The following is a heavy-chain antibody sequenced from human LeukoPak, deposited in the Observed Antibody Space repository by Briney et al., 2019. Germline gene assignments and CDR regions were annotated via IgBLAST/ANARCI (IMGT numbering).Heavy chain of an antibody. CDR2: IIPIFGTA. CDR1: GGTFSSYA. D-gene: IGHD3-3*01. V-gene: IGHV1-69*13. CDR3: ARGRSRTIFTYYYYGMDV. J-gene: IGHJ6*02. Sequence: ASVKVSCKASGGTFSSYAISWVRQAPGQGLEWMGGIIPIFGTANYAQKFQGRVTITADESTSTAYMELSSLRSEDTAVYYCARGRSRTIFTYYYYGMDVWGQGTTATVSS.